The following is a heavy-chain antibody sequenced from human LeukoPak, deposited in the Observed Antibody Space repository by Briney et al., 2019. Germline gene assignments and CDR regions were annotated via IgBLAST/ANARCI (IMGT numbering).Heavy chain of an antibody. CDR2: INPNSGGT. D-gene: IGHD3-22*01. CDR3: ASTNSSLNYCDSSGYFALVY. V-gene: IGHV1-2*02. CDR1: GYTFTGYY. J-gene: IGHJ4*02. Sequence: ASVKVSCKASGYTFTGYYMHWVRQAPGQGLEWMGWINPNSGGTNYAQKFQGRVTMTRDTSLSTAYMELSRLRSDDTAVYYCASTNSSLNYCDSSGYFALVYWGQGTMVTVSS.